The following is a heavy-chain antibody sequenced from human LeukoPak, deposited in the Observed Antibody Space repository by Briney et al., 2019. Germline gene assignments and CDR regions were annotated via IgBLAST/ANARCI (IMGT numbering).Heavy chain of an antibody. V-gene: IGHV1-2*04. Sequence: VASVKVSCKASGYTFTGYYMHWVRQAPGQGLEWMGWINPNSGGTNYAQKFQGWVTMTRDTPISTAYMELSRLRSDDTAVYYCAREYYYDSSGGDAFDIWGQGTMVTVSS. CDR3: AREYYYDSSGGDAFDI. CDR2: INPNSGGT. J-gene: IGHJ3*02. CDR1: GYTFTGYY. D-gene: IGHD3-22*01.